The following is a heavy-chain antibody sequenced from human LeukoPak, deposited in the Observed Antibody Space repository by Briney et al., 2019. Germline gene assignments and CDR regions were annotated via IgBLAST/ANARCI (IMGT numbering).Heavy chain of an antibody. Sequence: GGSLRLSCAASGFTFSSYGMHWVRQAPGKGLEWVAVISYDGSNKYYADSVKGRFTISRDNSKNTLYLQMNSLRAEDTAVYYCARGVYSYGYCFDYWGQGTLVTVSS. CDR2: ISYDGSNK. CDR1: GFTFSSYG. J-gene: IGHJ4*02. CDR3: ARGVYSYGYCFDY. D-gene: IGHD5-18*01. V-gene: IGHV3-30*03.